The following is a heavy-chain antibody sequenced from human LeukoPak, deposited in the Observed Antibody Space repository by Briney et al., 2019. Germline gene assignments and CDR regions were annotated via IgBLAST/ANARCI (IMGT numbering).Heavy chain of an antibody. CDR1: GGSISDYY. CDR3: AKWAAEYDFWSGYPGTAGYYYYIDV. Sequence: SETLSLTCSVSGGSISDYYWSWIRQPAGKGLEWIGRIYTSGIANYNPSLGSRVTMSVDTSENQFSLKLTSVTAADTAVYYCAKWAAEYDFWSGYPGTAGYYYYIDVWGKGTTVTVSS. V-gene: IGHV4-4*07. D-gene: IGHD3-3*01. J-gene: IGHJ6*03. CDR2: IYTSGIA.